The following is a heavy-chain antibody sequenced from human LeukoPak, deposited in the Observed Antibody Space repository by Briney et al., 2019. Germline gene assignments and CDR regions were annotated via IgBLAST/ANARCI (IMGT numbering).Heavy chain of an antibody. D-gene: IGHD5-18*01. V-gene: IGHV3-53*01. CDR2: IYSGGTT. CDR1: GFTVSTNY. J-gene: IGHJ6*02. CDR3: ARGGYAHYYGMDV. Sequence: GGSLRLSCAASGFTVSTNYMSWVRQAPGKGLEWVSVIYSGGTTNYADSAKGRFTISRDNSKNTVYPQMNSLRAEDTAVYYCARGGYAHYYGMDVWGQGTTVTVSS.